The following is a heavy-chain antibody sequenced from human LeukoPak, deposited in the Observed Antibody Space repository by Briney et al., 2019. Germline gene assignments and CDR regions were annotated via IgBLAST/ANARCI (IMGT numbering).Heavy chain of an antibody. CDR3: ASLKNYYDSSGYYNQAELLDY. Sequence: PSETLSLTCIVSGGSVSSSSYYWGWIRQPPGRGLEWIGSVYYKGNTYYIPSLKSRVTMSVDTSKNQLSLKLSSVTAADTAMYYCASLKNYYDSSGYYNQAELLDYWGQGTLVTVSS. D-gene: IGHD3-22*01. J-gene: IGHJ4*02. CDR1: GGSVSSSSYY. CDR2: VYYKGNT. V-gene: IGHV4-39*07.